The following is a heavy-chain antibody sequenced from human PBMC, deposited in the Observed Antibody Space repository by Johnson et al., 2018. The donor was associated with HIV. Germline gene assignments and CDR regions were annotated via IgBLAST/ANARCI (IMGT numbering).Heavy chain of an antibody. V-gene: IGHV3-30-3*01. Sequence: QVQLVESGGGVVQPGRSMRLSCAASGLNFSDYSMHWVRQAPGKGLEWVAVISYDGSNKYYADSVKGRFTISRDNSKNTLYLQMNSLRAEDTAVFYCARAYNDAFDIWGQGTMVTVSS. CDR1: GLNFSDYS. D-gene: IGHD5-24*01. CDR3: ARAYNDAFDI. J-gene: IGHJ3*02. CDR2: ISYDGSNK.